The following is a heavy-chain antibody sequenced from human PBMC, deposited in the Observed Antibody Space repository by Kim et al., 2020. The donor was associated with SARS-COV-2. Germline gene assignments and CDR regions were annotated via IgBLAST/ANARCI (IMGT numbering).Heavy chain of an antibody. CDR1: GGSFSGYY. D-gene: IGHD4-17*01. CDR2: INHSGST. CDR3: ARYYGDYAYYYYYGMDV. Sequence: SETLSLTCAVYGGSFSGYYWSWIRQPPGKGLEWIGEINHSGSTNYNPSLKSRVTISVDTSKNQFSLKLSSVTAADTAVYYCARYYGDYAYYYYYGMDVWGQGTTVTVSS. V-gene: IGHV4-34*01. J-gene: IGHJ6*02.